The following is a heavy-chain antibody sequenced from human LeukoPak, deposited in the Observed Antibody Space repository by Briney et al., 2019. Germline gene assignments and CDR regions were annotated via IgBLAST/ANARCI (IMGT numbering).Heavy chain of an antibody. Sequence: ASVKVSCTASGGTFSSYAISWVRQAPGQGLEWMGRIIPILGIANYAQKFQGRVTITADKSTSTAYMELSSLRSEDTAVYYCARDHRSNCSGGSCPNFDYWGQGTLVTVSS. CDR1: GGTFSSYA. CDR2: IIPILGIA. V-gene: IGHV1-69*04. CDR3: ARDHRSNCSGGSCPNFDY. J-gene: IGHJ4*02. D-gene: IGHD2-15*01.